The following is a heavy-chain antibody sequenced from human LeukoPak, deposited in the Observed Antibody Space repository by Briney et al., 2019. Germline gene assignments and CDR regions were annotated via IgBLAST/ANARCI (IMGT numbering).Heavy chain of an antibody. D-gene: IGHD3-3*01. CDR2: INWNGGST. J-gene: IGHJ4*02. Sequence: PGGSLRLSCAASGFTFDDYGMSWVRQAPGKGLEWVSGINWNGGSTGYADSVKGRFTISRDNAKKSLYLQMNSLRAGDTALYYCARDLGNRYYDFWSGYPYDYWGQGTLVTVSS. V-gene: IGHV3-20*04. CDR1: GFTFDDYG. CDR3: ARDLGNRYYDFWSGYPYDY.